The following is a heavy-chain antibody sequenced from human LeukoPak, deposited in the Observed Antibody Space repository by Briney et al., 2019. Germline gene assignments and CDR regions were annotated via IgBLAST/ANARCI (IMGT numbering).Heavy chain of an antibody. V-gene: IGHV1-58*02. J-gene: IGHJ5*02. D-gene: IGHD1-7*01. CDR1: GFTFTSSA. CDR2: IVVGSGNT. CDR3: AAAPRFNWNYAILLDP. Sequence: SVKVSCKASGFTFTSSAMQWVRQARGQRLEWMGWIVVGSGNTNYAQKFQERVTITRDMSTSTAYMELSSPRSEDTAVYYCAAAPRFNWNYAILLDPWGQRTLVTVSS.